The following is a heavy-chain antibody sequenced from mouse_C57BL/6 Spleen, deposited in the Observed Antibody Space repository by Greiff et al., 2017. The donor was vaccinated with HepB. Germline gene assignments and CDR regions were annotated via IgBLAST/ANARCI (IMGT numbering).Heavy chain of an antibody. CDR3: ARQLRLPFAY. J-gene: IGHJ3*01. Sequence: QVHVTQSGPELVKPGASVKISCQASGYAFSSSWMNWVKQRPGKGLEWIGRIYPGDGDTNYNGKFKGKATLTADKSSSTAYMQLSSLTSEDSAVYFCARQLRLPFAYWGQGTLVTVSA. D-gene: IGHD3-2*02. V-gene: IGHV1-82*01. CDR1: GYAFSSSW. CDR2: IYPGDGDT.